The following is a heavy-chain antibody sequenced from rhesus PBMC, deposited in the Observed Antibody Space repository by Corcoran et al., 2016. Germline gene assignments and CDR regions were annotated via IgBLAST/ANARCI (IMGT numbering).Heavy chain of an antibody. J-gene: IGHJ4*01. Sequence: QVTLKESGPALVKPTQTLTLTCTFSGFSISTSGMGVGWIRQPPGKALEWLALIYWDDDKYFLTSLNSKLTNSKDTSKNQGVRTMTNMDPVDTANYYCARGRNSCRYYFGYWGQGVLVTVSS. CDR2: IYWDDDK. CDR3: ARGRNSCRYYFGY. V-gene: IGHV2-174*01. D-gene: IGHD3-16*01. CDR1: GFSISTSGMG.